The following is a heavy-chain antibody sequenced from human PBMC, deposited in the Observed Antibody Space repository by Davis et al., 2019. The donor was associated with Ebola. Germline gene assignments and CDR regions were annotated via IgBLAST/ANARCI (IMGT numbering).Heavy chain of an antibody. Sequence: GGSLRLSCAASGFTFSSYWMSWVRQAPGKGLEWVANIKQDGSEKYYVDSVKGRFTISRDSAKNSLYLQMNSLRAEDTAVYYCAVTPKYWYYFDYWGQGTLVTVSS. CDR1: GFTFSSYW. D-gene: IGHD2-8*02. V-gene: IGHV3-7*01. CDR2: IKQDGSEK. J-gene: IGHJ4*02. CDR3: AVTPKYWYYFDY.